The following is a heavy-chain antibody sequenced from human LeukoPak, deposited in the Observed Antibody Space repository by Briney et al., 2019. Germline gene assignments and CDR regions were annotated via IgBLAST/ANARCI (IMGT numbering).Heavy chain of an antibody. CDR2: IYYSGST. CDR1: GGSISSYY. D-gene: IGHD3-9*01. J-gene: IGHJ6*03. Sequence: SETLSLTCTVSGGSISSYYWSWIRQPPGKGLEWIGYIYYSGSTNYNPSLKSRVTISVDTSKNQFSLKLSSVTAADTAVYYCARGGFTYYDILTGMRDYYYMDVWGKGTTVTVSS. CDR3: ARGGFTYYDILTGMRDYYYMDV. V-gene: IGHV4-59*01.